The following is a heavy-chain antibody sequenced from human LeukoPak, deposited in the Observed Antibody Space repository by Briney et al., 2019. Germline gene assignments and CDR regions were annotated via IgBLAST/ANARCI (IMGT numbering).Heavy chain of an antibody. J-gene: IGHJ4*02. Sequence: GGSLRLSCAASGFTFSSYWMSWVRQASGKGLEWVGRIRSKANSYATAYAASVKGRFTISRDDSKNTAYLQMNSLKTEDTAVYYCTLGVIYTPFDYWGQGTLVTVSS. V-gene: IGHV3-73*01. CDR3: TLGVIYTPFDY. CDR2: IRSKANSYAT. CDR1: GFTFSSYW. D-gene: IGHD3-16*02.